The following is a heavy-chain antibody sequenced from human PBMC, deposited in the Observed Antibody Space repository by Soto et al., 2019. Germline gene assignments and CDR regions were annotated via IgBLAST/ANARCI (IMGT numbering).Heavy chain of an antibody. CDR3: AKDQDSSGYYWCDF. J-gene: IGHJ4*02. D-gene: IGHD3-22*01. V-gene: IGHV3-23*01. Sequence: GGSLRLSCAASRFTFNNYAMSWVRQAPGKGLEWVSGISGGGGSTHYADSVKGRFTISRDNSENTLYLQMNSLRAEDTAVYYCAKDQDSSGYYWCDFWGQGTLVTVSS. CDR1: RFTFNNYA. CDR2: ISGGGGST.